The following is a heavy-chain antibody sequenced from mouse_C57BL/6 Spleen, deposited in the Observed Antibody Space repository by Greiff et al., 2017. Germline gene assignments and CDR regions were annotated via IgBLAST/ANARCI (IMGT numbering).Heavy chain of an antibody. CDR3: AREGGYYFDY. CDR1: GFTLSSHV. CDR2: IIDGGSYS. Sequence: PVESGGGLVKPGGFLKLFCAAFGFTLSSHVMSWVRQTPEKRLEWVATIIDGGSYSYHPNNVKGRFTISRNNAKNNLNLQRSHLKSDDTAMYYCAREGGYYFDYWGQGTTLTVSS. V-gene: IGHV5-4*01. J-gene: IGHJ2*01.